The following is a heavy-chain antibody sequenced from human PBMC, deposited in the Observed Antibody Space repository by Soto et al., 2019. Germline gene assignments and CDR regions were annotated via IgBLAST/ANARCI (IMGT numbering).Heavy chain of an antibody. D-gene: IGHD3-3*01. CDR2: IKQDGSEK. CDR3: VRMGSNYDFWSGYYTGYYYYYMDV. V-gene: IGHV3-7*01. J-gene: IGHJ6*03. CDR1: GFTFSSYW. Sequence: GGSLRLSCAASGFTFSSYWMSWVRQAPGKGLEWVANIKQDGSEKYYVDSVKGRFTISRDNAKNSLYLQMNSLRAEDTAVYYCVRMGSNYDFWSGYYTGYYYYYMDVWGKGTTVTVSS.